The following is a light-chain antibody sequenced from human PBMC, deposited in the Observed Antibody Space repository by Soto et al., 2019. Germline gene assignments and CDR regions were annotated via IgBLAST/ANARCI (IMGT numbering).Light chain of an antibody. CDR3: SSYTSTSTLDV. Sequence: QSALTQPASVSGSPGQSITISCTGTSSDIGGYNYVSWYQQLPGKVPKLIIYDVSNRPSGVSDRFSGSKSGNAASLTISGLAAEDEADYYCSSYTSTSTLDVFGTGTKVTVL. CDR2: DVS. CDR1: SSDIGGYNY. J-gene: IGLJ1*01. V-gene: IGLV2-14*03.